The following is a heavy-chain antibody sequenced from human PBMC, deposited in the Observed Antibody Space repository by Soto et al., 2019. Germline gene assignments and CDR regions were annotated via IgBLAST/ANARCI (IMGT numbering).Heavy chain of an antibody. D-gene: IGHD4-17*01. V-gene: IGHV5-51*01. Sequence: LGESLKISCKGSGYSFTSYWIGWVRQMPGKGLEWMGIIYPGDSDTRYSPSFQGQVTISDXXXXXTXYXQXXXPKAXDTAMYYCARSYGDFDAFDIWGQGTMVTVSS. CDR1: GYSFTSYW. CDR3: ARSYGDFDAFDI. J-gene: IGHJ3*02. CDR2: IYPGDSDT.